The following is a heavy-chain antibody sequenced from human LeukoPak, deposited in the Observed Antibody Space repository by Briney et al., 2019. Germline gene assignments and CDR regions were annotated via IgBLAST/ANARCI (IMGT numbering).Heavy chain of an antibody. CDR2: INWNGGNT. J-gene: IGHJ4*02. CDR1: GFTFDDYG. D-gene: IGHD4-11*01. CDR3: ARDKSNYFFDY. Sequence: RTGGSLRLSCAASGFTFDDYGMNWVRQAPGKGLEWVSGINWNGGNTDYADSVKGRFTISRDNPKKSLYLQMNSLRAEDTALYYCARDKSNYFFDYWGQGTLVTVSS. V-gene: IGHV3-20*04.